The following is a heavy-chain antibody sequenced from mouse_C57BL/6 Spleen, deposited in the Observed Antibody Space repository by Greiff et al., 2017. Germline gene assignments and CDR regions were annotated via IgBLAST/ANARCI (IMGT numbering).Heavy chain of an antibody. CDR1: GFTFSSYG. CDR3: ARLVGYDVYFDY. V-gene: IGHV5-6*01. J-gene: IGHJ2*01. CDR2: ISRGGSYT. D-gene: IGHD2-2*01. Sequence: EVQLVESGGDLVKPGGSLKLSCAASGFTFSSYGMSWVRQTPDKRLEWVATISRGGSYTYYPDSVKGRFTISRDNAKNTLYLQMSSLKSEDTAMYYCARLVGYDVYFDYWGQGTTLTVSS.